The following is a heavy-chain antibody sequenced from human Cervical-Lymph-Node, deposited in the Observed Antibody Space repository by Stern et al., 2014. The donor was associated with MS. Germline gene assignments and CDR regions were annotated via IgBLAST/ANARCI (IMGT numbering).Heavy chain of an antibody. V-gene: IGHV4-31*03. CDR3: ARELSGMYGMDV. Sequence: QVQLQESGPGLVKPSQTLSLTCTVSGGSINNGDYYWIWVRQHPGKGLEWLGYIYYSGATYYNPSLKGRLTISVDTSKRHFSLKLTSVTAADTAVYYCARELSGMYGMDVWGQGTTVTVSS. J-gene: IGHJ6*02. CDR2: IYYSGAT. CDR1: GGSINNGDYY. D-gene: IGHD1-1*01.